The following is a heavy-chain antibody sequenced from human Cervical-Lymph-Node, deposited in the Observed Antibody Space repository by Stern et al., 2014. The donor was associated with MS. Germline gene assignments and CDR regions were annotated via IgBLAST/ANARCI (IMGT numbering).Heavy chain of an antibody. CDR1: GGAFGSYA. J-gene: IGHJ6*02. D-gene: IGHD3-22*01. V-gene: IGHV1-69*01. CDR3: AREERSGYYCMDF. Sequence: QVQLVQSGAEVKKPGSSVKVSCTTSGGAFGSYALSWVRQAPGQGLEWIGGIIPCFRALHYAQKFHGRVTITADEATSTVYMELSSLRSEDTAVYYCAREERSGYYCMDFWGQGTTVTVSS. CDR2: IIPCFRAL.